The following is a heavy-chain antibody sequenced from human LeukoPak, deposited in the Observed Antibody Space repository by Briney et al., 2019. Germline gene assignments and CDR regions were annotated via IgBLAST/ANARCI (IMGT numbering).Heavy chain of an antibody. D-gene: IGHD3-16*02. CDR1: GYTFTSYA. Sequence: GASVKVSCKASGYTFTSYAMHWVRQAPGQRLEWMGWINAGNGNTKYSQKFQGRVTITRDTSASTAYMELSSPRSEDTAVYYCARDRQSIRDYVWGSYRYHPNDYWGQGTLVTVSS. CDR2: INAGNGNT. V-gene: IGHV1-3*01. CDR3: ARDRQSIRDYVWGSYRYHPNDY. J-gene: IGHJ4*02.